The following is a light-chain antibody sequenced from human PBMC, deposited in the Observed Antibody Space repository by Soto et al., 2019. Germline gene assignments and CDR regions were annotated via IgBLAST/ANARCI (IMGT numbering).Light chain of an antibody. V-gene: IGKV1-8*01. CDR3: QHDYNYPYA. CDR2: AAS. Sequence: AMRMTKSPSSLSASTADRVTVTCRTSQSVGSYLAWYQQKPGAAPKLLIYAASTLHIGVPSRFTGSGYGTDFTLTISCLQSEDFATSYCQHDYNYPYAFGQGTK. J-gene: IGKJ2*01. CDR1: QSVGSY.